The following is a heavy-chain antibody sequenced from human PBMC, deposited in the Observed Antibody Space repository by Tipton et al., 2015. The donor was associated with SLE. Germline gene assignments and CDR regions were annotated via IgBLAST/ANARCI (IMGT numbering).Heavy chain of an antibody. J-gene: IGHJ4*02. Sequence: SLRLSCAASGFTFSSYSMNWVRQAPGKGLEWVSSISSSSSYIYYADSVKGQFTISRDNAKNSLYLQMNSLRAEDTAVYYCAREGWSYYFDYWGQGTLATVSS. CDR3: AREGWSYYFDY. CDR1: GFTFSSYS. CDR2: ISSSSSYI. D-gene: IGHD6-19*01. V-gene: IGHV3-21*01.